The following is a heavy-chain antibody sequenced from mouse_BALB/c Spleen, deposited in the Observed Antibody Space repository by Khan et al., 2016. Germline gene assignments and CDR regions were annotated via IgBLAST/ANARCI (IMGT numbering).Heavy chain of an antibody. CDR2: IDPANGNT. V-gene: IGHV14-3*02. CDR3: ARSPYDCDVGFAY. CDR1: GFNIKDTY. D-gene: IGHD2-4*01. J-gene: IGHJ3*01. Sequence: VQLKQSGAELVKPGASVKLSCTASGFNIKDTYMHWVKQRPEQGLEWIGRIDPANGNTKYDPKFQGKATITADTSSNTAYLQLSSLTSEDTAVYSCARSPYDCDVGFAYWGQGTLVTVSA.